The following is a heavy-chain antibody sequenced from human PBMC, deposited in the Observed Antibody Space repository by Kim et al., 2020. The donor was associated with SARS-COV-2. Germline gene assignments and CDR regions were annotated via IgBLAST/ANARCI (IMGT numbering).Heavy chain of an antibody. J-gene: IGHJ4*02. V-gene: IGHV1-46*01. CDR3: ARDLEGFDY. D-gene: IGHD1-1*01. Sequence: ASVKVSCKTSGYGFTNNYLHWVRLAPGQGLEWMGMVYPNDGTTAYAQKFQGRVTMTSDTPTRTGYMELSSLTSEDTAVYYCARDLEGFDYWGRGTLVTVS. CDR1: GYGFTNNY. CDR2: VYPNDGTT.